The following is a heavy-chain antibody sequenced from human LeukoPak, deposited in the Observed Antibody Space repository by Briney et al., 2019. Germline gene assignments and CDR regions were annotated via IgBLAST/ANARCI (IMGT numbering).Heavy chain of an antibody. CDR3: ARESPSCSRCFQH. J-gene: IGHJ1*01. D-gene: IGHD2-2*01. CDR1: GFTFSSYW. Sequence: PGGSLRLSCAASGFTFSSYWMHWVRQAPGKGLVWVSRINSDGSSISYADSVKGRFTISRDNAMNTLFLEMSSLRVEDTAVYYCARESPSCSRCFQHWGQGTLVIVSS. V-gene: IGHV3-74*01. CDR2: INSDGSSI.